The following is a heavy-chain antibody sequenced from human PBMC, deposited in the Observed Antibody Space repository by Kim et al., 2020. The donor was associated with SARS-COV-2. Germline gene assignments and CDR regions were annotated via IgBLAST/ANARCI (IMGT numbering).Heavy chain of an antibody. D-gene: IGHD3-10*01. Sequence: ASVKVSCKASGYTFTAYYMHWVRQAPGHGLEWMGWINPNSGGTNYAQKFQGRVTMTRDTSISTAYMELSRLRSDDTAVYYCARRGLSMDYYYGMDVWGQGTTVTVSS. CDR3: ARRGLSMDYYYGMDV. CDR2: INPNSGGT. J-gene: IGHJ6*02. CDR1: GYTFTAYY. V-gene: IGHV1-2*02.